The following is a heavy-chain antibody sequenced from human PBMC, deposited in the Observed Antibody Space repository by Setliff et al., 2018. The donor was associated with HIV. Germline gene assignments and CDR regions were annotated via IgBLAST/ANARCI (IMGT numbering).Heavy chain of an antibody. CDR2: ISWKGDVR. Sequence: SLRLSCAASGFTFDDYAMHWVRQAPGKGLEWVSGISWKGDVRGYADSVKGRFTVSRDNAKNSLYLQMNSLRPEDSAFYYCATAALYDSSGFYAQWGQGTRVTVSS. CDR1: GFTFDDYA. CDR3: ATAALYDSSGFYAQ. V-gene: IGHV3-9*01. D-gene: IGHD3-22*01. J-gene: IGHJ1*01.